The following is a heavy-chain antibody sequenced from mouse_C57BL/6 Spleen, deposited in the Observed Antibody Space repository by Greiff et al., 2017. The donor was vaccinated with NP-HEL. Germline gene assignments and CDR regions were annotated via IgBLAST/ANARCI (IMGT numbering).Heavy chain of an antibody. CDR2: IDPETGST. D-gene: IGHD2-2*01. V-gene: IGHV1-15*01. J-gene: IGHJ1*03. Sequence: QVQLQQSGAELVRPGASVTLSCKASGYTFTDYEMHWVKQTPVHGLEWIGAIDPETGSTAYNQKFKCKAILTADKSSSTAYVELRSLTSEGSAVYYCTRWLPDVWGTGTTVTVSS. CDR1: GYTFTDYE. CDR3: TRWLPDV.